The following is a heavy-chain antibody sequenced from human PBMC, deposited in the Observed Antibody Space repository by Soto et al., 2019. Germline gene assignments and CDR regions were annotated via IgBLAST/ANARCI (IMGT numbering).Heavy chain of an antibody. D-gene: IGHD6-13*01. V-gene: IGHV4-34*01. CDR3: AREQQLGLYDWFDP. CDR2: INPTRVT. J-gene: IGHJ5*02. CDR1: TGSFTGPF. Sequence: SGPLSLTCAVNTGSFTGPFWGWIRQPPGKGHEWIGEINPTRVTNYNPSVKSRVAISIEMSTIQFPLALSSVTAADTAVYYCAREQQLGLYDWFDPWGQGTQVTVS.